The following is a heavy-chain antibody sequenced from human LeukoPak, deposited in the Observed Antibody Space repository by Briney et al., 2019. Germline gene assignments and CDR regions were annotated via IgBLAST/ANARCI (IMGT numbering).Heavy chain of an antibody. CDR1: GGSINSHNYY. D-gene: IGHD6-13*01. CDR2: IYYSGST. J-gene: IGHJ4*02. Sequence: SETLSLTCTVSGGSINSHNYYWGWIRQTPGKGLEWIGSIYYSGSTYYNPSLESRVTISVDTSKNQFSLKLSSVTAADTAMYYCARRSSSWDCFDYWGQGTLVTVSS. CDR3: ARRSSSWDCFDY. V-gene: IGHV4-39*01.